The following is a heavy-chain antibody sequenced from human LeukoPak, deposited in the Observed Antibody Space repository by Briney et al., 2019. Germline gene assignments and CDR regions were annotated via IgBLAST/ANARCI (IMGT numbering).Heavy chain of an antibody. J-gene: IGHJ3*02. CDR1: GFTFSNFG. CDR2: ISSTGITK. Sequence: PGGSLRLSCPASGFTFSNFGLNWVRQAPGKGLQWVSFISSTGITKYYADSVRGRFTISRDNTRNSLYLQMSSLRAEDTAVYYCARDLVSGAYTFDTWGQGTVVTVSS. CDR3: ARDLVSGAYTFDT. V-gene: IGHV3-48*03. D-gene: IGHD3-16*01.